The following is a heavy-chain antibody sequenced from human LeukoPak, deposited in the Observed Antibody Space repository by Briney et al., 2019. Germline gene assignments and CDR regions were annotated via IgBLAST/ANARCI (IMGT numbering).Heavy chain of an antibody. CDR3: ARASYSYGLEGFDP. D-gene: IGHD5-18*01. V-gene: IGHV3-48*03. CDR1: GFTFSSYE. Sequence: PGGSLRLTCAASGFTFSSYEMNWVRQAPGKGLEWVSYTSSSGSTIYYADSVKGRFTISRDNAKNSLYLQMNSLRAEDTAVYYCARASYSYGLEGFDPWGQGTLVTVSS. J-gene: IGHJ5*02. CDR2: TSSSGSTI.